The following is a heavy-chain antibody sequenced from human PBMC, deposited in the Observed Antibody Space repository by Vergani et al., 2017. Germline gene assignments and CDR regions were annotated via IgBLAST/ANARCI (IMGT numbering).Heavy chain of an antibody. CDR2: IDPSDSYT. D-gene: IGHD6-19*01. J-gene: IGHJ6*02. CDR1: RYSFTSYW. V-gene: IGHV5-10-1*01. Sequence: EVQLVQSGAEVKKPGESLRISCKGSRYSFTSYWIRWVRQMTGKGLEWMGRIDPSDSYTNYSPSFQGHVTISADKSISTAYLQWSSLKASDTAMYYWARQVAVAGKWWGPYYYYGMDVWGQGTTVTVSS. CDR3: ARQVAVAGKWWGPYYYYGMDV.